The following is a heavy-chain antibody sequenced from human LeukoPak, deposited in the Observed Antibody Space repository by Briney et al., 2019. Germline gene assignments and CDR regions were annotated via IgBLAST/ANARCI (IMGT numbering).Heavy chain of an antibody. V-gene: IGHV3-21*06. CDR3: ARQGRSYINPNRGWFDP. Sequence: GGSLRLSCAASGFTFSSYTMNWVRQAPGKGLEWVSSIRSTGGDNRFADSVPGRFTISRDNPKNSVFLQMNSLRAEDTAVYYCARQGRSYINPNRGWFDPWGRGTLVIVSS. D-gene: IGHD2/OR15-2a*01. CDR2: IRSTGGDN. CDR1: GFTFSSYT. J-gene: IGHJ5*02.